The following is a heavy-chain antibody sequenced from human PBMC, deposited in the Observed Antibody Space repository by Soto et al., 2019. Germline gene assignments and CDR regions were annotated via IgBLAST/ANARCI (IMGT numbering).Heavy chain of an antibody. CDR1: GYTFTSYD. V-gene: IGHV1-8*01. CDR3: ARGIRFLEWLSFYYYYGMDV. Sequence: ASVKVSCKXSGYTFTSYDINWVRQATGQGLEWMGWMNPNSGNTGYAQKFQGRVTMTRNTSISTAYMELSSLRSEDTAVYYCARGIRFLEWLSFYYYYGMDVWGQGTTVTVSS. J-gene: IGHJ6*02. D-gene: IGHD3-3*01. CDR2: MNPNSGNT.